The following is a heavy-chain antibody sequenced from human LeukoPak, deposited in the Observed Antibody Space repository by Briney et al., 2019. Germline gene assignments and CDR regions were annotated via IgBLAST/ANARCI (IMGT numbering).Heavy chain of an antibody. CDR2: INSNGGAT. CDR1: GFTLTTYS. D-gene: IGHD1-26*01. V-gene: IGHV3-64*01. CDR3: RGVGGTSDY. J-gene: IGHJ4*02. Sequence: PGGSLRLSCAASGFTLTTYSMHWVRQAPGKGLEYVSIINSNGGATYYANSVKGRFTISRDNSKNTLFLQMGSLRAEDTAVYYCRGVGGTSDYWGQGTLVTVSS.